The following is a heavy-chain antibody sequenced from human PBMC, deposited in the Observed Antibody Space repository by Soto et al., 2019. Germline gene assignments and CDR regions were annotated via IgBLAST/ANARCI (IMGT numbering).Heavy chain of an antibody. CDR3: ATEGGSNGVGFYDY. CDR1: GGLISWYY. D-gene: IGHD2-8*01. V-gene: IGHV4-59*01. Sequence: ASEDLSLPCTVSGGLISWYYWSLVRQPPGKGLEWIGYIYYSGSTNYNPSLKSRVTISVDTSKNQFSLKLSSVTAADTAVYYCATEGGSNGVGFYDYWGQGTLVTVSS. CDR2: IYYSGST. J-gene: IGHJ4*02.